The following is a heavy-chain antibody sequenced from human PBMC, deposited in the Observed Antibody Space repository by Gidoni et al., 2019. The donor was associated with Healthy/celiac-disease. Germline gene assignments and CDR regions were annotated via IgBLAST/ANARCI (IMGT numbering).Heavy chain of an antibody. CDR2: INGDGGTT. D-gene: IGHD3-16*01. CDR3: ARFGEAGATYNWFDP. CDR1: GFTFSSHW. V-gene: IGHV3-74*01. J-gene: IGHJ5*02. Sequence: EVQLVESGGGLVQPGGSLRLSCAASGFTFSSHWMHWVRQAPGKGLVWVSRINGDGGTTSYADSVKGRFSISRDNAKNTLYLQMNSLRAEDTAVYYCARFGEAGATYNWFDPWGQGTLVTVSS.